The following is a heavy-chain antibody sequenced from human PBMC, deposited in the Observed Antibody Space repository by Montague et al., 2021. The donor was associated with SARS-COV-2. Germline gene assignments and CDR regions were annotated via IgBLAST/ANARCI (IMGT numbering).Heavy chain of an antibody. CDR3: AREIAAAAYGWNWFDP. Sequence: SLRLSCAASGFTVSSNYMSWVRQAPGKGLEWVSVIYSGGSTYYADSVKGRFTISRHNSKNTLYLQMNSLRAGDTAVYYCAREIAAAAYGWNWFDPWGQGTLVTVSS. CDR1: GFTVSSNY. V-gene: IGHV3-53*04. CDR2: IYSGGST. D-gene: IGHD6-13*01. J-gene: IGHJ5*02.